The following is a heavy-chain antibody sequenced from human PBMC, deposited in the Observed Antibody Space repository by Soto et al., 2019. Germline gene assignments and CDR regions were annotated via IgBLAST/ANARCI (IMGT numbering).Heavy chain of an antibody. D-gene: IGHD3-22*01. CDR1: GFTCSSYS. CDR3: ARGQRITLIVVATDY. Sequence: GGSLGLSCAASGFTCSSYSMNWVRQAPGKGLEGVSSISSSSRYIYYADSVKGRFTISRDNAKKSMYLQMNSMRAEDTDVYYCARGQRITLIVVATDYWVQGDLVTVS. V-gene: IGHV3-21*01. J-gene: IGHJ4*02. CDR2: ISSSSRYI.